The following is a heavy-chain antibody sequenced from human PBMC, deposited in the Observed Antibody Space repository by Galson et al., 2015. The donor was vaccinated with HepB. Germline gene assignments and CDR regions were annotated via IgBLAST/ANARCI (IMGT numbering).Heavy chain of an antibody. V-gene: IGHV3-21*01. CDR2: ISSSSNYI. D-gene: IGHD3-3*01. J-gene: IGHJ6*02. CDR3: ARVGAILDYYGMDV. CDR1: GFTFSSYS. Sequence: SLRLSCAASGFTFSSYSMNWVRQAPGKGLEWVSSISSSSNYIYYADSVKGRFTISRDNAKSSLYLQMNSLRAEDTAVYYCARVGAILDYYGMDVWGQGTRSPSP.